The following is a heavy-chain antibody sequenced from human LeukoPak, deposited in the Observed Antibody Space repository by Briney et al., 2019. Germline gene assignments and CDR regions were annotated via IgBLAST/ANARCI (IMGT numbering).Heavy chain of an antibody. V-gene: IGHV1-8*03. CDR3: ARGSIATTTGIT. D-gene: IGHD6-6*01. Sequence: GASVKVSCKASGYTFPSYDINWVRQATGQGLEWMVWMNPNSGNTGYAQKFQGRVTITRNTSIGTAYMQLSSLRSEDTAVYYCARGSIATTTGITWGQGTLVTVSS. CDR1: GYTFPSYD. CDR2: MNPNSGNT. J-gene: IGHJ5*02.